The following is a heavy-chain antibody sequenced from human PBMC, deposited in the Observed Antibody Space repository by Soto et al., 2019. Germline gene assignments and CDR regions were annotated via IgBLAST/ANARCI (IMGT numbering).Heavy chain of an antibody. J-gene: IGHJ4*02. CDR1: GFTFSSYS. D-gene: IGHD4-4*01. CDR3: ARGLQYYFDY. V-gene: IGHV3-48*01. Sequence: GGSLRLSCAASGFTFSSYSMNWVRQAPGKGLEWVSYISSSSSTIYYADSVKGRFTISRDNAKNSLYLQMNSLRAEDTAVYYCARGLQYYFDYWGQGTLVTVSS. CDR2: ISSSSSTI.